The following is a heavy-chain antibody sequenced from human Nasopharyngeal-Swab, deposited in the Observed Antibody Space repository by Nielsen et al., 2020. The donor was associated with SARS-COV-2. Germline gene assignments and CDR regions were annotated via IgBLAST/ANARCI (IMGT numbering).Heavy chain of an antibody. V-gene: IGHV1-69*01. CDR3: AGGDDSLANSYY. Sequence: SVTVSCKASGGTFSSYAISWVRQAPGQGLEWMGGIIPTFGTANYAQKFQGRVTITADESTSTAYMELSSLRSEDTAVYYCAGGDDSLANSYYWGQGTLVTVSS. D-gene: IGHD3-22*01. CDR1: GGTFSSYA. J-gene: IGHJ4*02. CDR2: IIPTFGTA.